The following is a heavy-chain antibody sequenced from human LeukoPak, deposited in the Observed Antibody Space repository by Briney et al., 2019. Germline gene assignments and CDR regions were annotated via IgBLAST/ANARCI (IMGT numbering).Heavy chain of an antibody. Sequence: GGSLRLSCAASGLTFSSYWMHWVRQAPGKGLVWVSRINSDGSSTSYADSVKGRFTISRDNAKNTLYLQMNSLRAEDTAVYYCARESFAVVAFDIWGQGTMVTVSS. CDR3: ARESFAVVAFDI. CDR1: GLTFSSYW. CDR2: INSDGSST. D-gene: IGHD4-23*01. V-gene: IGHV3-74*01. J-gene: IGHJ3*02.